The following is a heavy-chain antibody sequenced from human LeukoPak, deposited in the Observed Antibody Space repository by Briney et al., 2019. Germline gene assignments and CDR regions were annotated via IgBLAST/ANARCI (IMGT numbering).Heavy chain of an antibody. CDR3: ARGCFYDRSPYCPFDY. CDR2: IYSGGRT. D-gene: IGHD3-22*01. Sequence: PGGSLRLSCAASGFIVSNNDMSWVRQAPGKGLEWVSLIYSGGRTYYADSVKGRFTISGDNSKNTLYLQMNSLRGEDTAVYYCARGCFYDRSPYCPFDYWGQGTLVTVSS. V-gene: IGHV3-53*01. CDR1: GFIVSNND. J-gene: IGHJ4*02.